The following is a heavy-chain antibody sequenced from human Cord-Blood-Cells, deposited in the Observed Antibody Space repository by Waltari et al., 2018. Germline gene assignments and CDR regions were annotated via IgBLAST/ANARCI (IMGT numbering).Heavy chain of an antibody. CDR2: INPSSGGT. CDR1: GYTFTGYY. J-gene: IGHJ4*02. D-gene: IGHD1-26*01. Sequence: QVQLVQSGAEVKKPGASVKVSCKASGYTFTGYYMHWVRQAPGQGLEWIGWINPSSGGTNHAKKFQGRVTMTSETSISTAYMELSRLRSDDTAVYYGARAKSTGRGPGLDYWGQGTLVTVSS. V-gene: IGHV1-2*02. CDR3: ARAKSTGRGPGLDY.